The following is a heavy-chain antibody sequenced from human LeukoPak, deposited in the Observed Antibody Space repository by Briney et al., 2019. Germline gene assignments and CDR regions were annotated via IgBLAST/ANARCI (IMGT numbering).Heavy chain of an antibody. Sequence: SETLSLTCTVSGGSLSSYYWSWIRQPPGKGLEWIGYIYYSGSTNYNPSLKSRVTISVDTSKNQFSLKLSSVTAADTAVYYCARVEEASYYYYGMDVWGQGTTVTVSS. CDR2: IYYSGST. J-gene: IGHJ6*02. CDR3: ARVEEASYYYYGMDV. V-gene: IGHV4-59*01. D-gene: IGHD3-3*01. CDR1: GGSLSSYY.